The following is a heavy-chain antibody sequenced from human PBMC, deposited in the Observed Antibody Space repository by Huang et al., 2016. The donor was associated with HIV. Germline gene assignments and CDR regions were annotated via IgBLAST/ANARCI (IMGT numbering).Heavy chain of an antibody. CDR3: VRRYGMDV. Sequence: QVQPVQAGAEVKEPGASVKVSCKASGYSFGSYGISWVRQAPGRGLEWMGWISTHNANPTYVQRFQGRVTMTTHTSTSTAYMELRSLTSDDTAVYYCVRRYGMDVWGQGTAVTVSS. V-gene: IGHV1-18*04. J-gene: IGHJ6*02. CDR2: ISTHNANP. CDR1: GYSFGSYG.